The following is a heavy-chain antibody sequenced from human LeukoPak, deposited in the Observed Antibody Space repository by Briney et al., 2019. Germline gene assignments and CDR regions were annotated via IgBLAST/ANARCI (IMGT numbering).Heavy chain of an antibody. J-gene: IGHJ4*02. D-gene: IGHD6-19*01. V-gene: IGHV3-30*18. CDR2: ISYDGSNK. Sequence: PGGSLRLSCAASGFTFSSYGMHWVRQAPGRGLEWVAVISYDGSNKYYADSVKGRFTISRDNSKNTVYLQMNSLRAEDTAVYSCAKDGSSGNATFDYWGQGTLVTVSS. CDR3: AKDGSSGNATFDY. CDR1: GFTFSSYG.